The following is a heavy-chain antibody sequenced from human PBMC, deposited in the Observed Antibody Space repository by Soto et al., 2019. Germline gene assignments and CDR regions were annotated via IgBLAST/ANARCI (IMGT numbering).Heavy chain of an antibody. CDR1: GGTFSNYA. Sequence: QEQLVQSGAEVKKPGSSVKVSCRASGGTFSNYAISWVRQAPGRGLEWMGGIIPVFGTVVYAQKLQGRVTNTARNSTRMGYMELSGLSSDDSDVYYGPKFDPFGELLWFEPWGKGTLVSVSP. J-gene: IGHJ5*02. V-gene: IGHV1-69*06. CDR3: PKFDPFGELLWFEP. D-gene: IGHD3-10*01. CDR2: IIPVFGTV.